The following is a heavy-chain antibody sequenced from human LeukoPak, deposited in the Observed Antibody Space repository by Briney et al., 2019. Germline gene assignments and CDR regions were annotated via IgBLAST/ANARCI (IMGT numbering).Heavy chain of an antibody. CDR2: ISGTGGFTTST. Sequence: GGALRLSCAASGDSFSEHAMTWGRQAPGKGLEWGSPISGTGGFTTSTYYADSVKGRFTISRDNSKNKSYLQMDGQRASHRAEYNSAKDRRYAGNSALSWFDPWGQGTLVTVSS. J-gene: IGHJ5*02. V-gene: IGHV3-23*01. D-gene: IGHD4-23*01. CDR3: AKDRRYAGNSALSWFDP. CDR1: GDSFSEHA.